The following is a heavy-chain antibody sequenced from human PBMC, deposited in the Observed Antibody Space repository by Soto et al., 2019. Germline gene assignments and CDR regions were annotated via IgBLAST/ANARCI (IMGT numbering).Heavy chain of an antibody. CDR2: INSDGSST. Sequence: GGLLRLSCEASGFTFSSYCMHWVRQAPGKGLVWVSRINSDGSSTSYADSVKGRFTISRDSAKNTLYLQMNSLRAEDTAVYYCAREDGSGSYYRVWGQGTLVTVSS. CDR3: AREDGSGSYYRV. CDR1: GFTFSSYC. D-gene: IGHD3-10*01. J-gene: IGHJ4*02. V-gene: IGHV3-74*01.